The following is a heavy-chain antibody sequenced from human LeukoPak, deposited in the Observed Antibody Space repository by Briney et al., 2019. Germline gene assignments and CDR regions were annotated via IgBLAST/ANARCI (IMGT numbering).Heavy chain of an antibody. V-gene: IGHV1-69*05. J-gene: IGHJ6*03. CDR3: ALGVVITPYYYYYYMDV. CDR1: GYTFSSYA. Sequence: SVKVSCKASGYTFSSYAISWVRQAPGQGLEWMGGIIPIFGTANYAQKFQGRVTITTDESTSTAYMELSSLRSEDTAVYYCALGVVITPYYYYYYMDVWGKGTTVTVSS. CDR2: IIPIFGTA. D-gene: IGHD3-3*01.